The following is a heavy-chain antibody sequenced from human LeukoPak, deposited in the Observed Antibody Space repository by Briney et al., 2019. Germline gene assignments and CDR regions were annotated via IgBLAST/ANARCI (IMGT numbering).Heavy chain of an antibody. V-gene: IGHV3-48*03. Sequence: GGSLRLSCAASGFTFSSYEMNWVRQAPGKGLEWVSYISSSGSTTYYADSVKGRFTISRDNAKNSLYLQMNSLRAEDTAVYYCAREPLWFEEYYFDYWGQGTLVTVSS. CDR3: AREPLWFEEYYFDY. CDR2: ISSSGSTT. CDR1: GFTFSSYE. J-gene: IGHJ4*02. D-gene: IGHD3-10*01.